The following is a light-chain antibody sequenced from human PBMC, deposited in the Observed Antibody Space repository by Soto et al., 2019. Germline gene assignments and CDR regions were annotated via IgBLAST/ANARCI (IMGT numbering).Light chain of an antibody. J-gene: IGLJ1*01. V-gene: IGLV2-14*01. CDR3: CSYAGDKTYV. Sequence: QSVLTQPASVSGSPGQSITISCTGTSSDIGSYNYVAWYQQFPGKTPKLIIYEVRNRPSGVSFRFSGSKSGNTASLTISGLQAEDEADYYCCSYAGDKTYVFGSGTKVTVL. CDR2: EVR. CDR1: SSDIGSYNY.